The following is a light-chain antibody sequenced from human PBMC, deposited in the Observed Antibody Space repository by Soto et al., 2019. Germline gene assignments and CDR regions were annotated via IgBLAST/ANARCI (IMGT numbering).Light chain of an antibody. CDR2: GAS. CDR3: QQYGSSGT. V-gene: IGKV3-20*01. J-gene: IGKJ1*01. CDR1: QSVSNNY. Sequence: EIVLTQSPGTLSLSPGERATLSCRASQSVSNNYLAWYQQKPGQAPRLLIYGASNRATGISDRFSGSGSGTDFTLTISSLEPENFAVYYCQQYGSSGTFGQGTKVEIK.